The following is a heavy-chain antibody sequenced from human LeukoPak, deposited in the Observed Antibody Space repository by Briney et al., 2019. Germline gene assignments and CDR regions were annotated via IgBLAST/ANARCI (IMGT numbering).Heavy chain of an antibody. CDR1: GFTFSSYA. V-gene: IGHV3-23*01. CDR3: AKGDYSSGLDY. Sequence: GGSLRLSCTASGFTFSSYAMSWVRQAPGKGLEWVSAMSNSGTSTYYADSVKGRFTISRDNSKNTLYLQMNSLRAEDTAVYYCAKGDYSSGLDYWGQGTLVAISS. D-gene: IGHD6-19*01. J-gene: IGHJ4*02. CDR2: MSNSGTST.